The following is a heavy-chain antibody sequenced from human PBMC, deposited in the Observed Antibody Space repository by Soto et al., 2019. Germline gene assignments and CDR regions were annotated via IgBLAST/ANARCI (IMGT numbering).Heavy chain of an antibody. D-gene: IGHD5-12*01. J-gene: IGHJ4*02. V-gene: IGHV3-33*01. Sequence: QVQLVESGGGVVQPGTSLRLSWAASGFTFSSFGMHLVRQAPGKGLEWLALIWYDASHKYYADSVKGRFTISRDNSKNTIYLQANSLRAEDTAVYYCARDATSPFEYWGQGTLVTVSS. CDR2: IWYDASHK. CDR3: ARDATSPFEY. CDR1: GFTFSSFG.